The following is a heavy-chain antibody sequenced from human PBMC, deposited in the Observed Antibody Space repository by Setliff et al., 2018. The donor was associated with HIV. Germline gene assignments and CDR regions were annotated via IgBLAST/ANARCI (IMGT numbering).Heavy chain of an antibody. J-gene: IGHJ6*03. Sequence: VGSLRLSCAASGFTFSSYWMSWVRQAPGKGLEWVANIKQDGSEKYYVDSVKGRFTISRDNAKNSLYLQMNSLRAEDTAVYYCARDYYDILTGYYLNSYYYYMDVWGKGTTVTVSS. CDR3: ARDYYDILTGYYLNSYYYYMDV. CDR1: GFTFSSYW. CDR2: IKQDGSEK. V-gene: IGHV3-7*03. D-gene: IGHD3-9*01.